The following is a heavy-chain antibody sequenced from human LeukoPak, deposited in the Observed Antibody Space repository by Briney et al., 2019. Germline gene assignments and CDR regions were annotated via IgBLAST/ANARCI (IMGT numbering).Heavy chain of an antibody. CDR3: ARDPVGANEAFDI. CDR2: ISSSSSYI. Sequence: KPGGSLRLSCAASGFTFSSYSMNWVRQAPGKGLEWVSSISSSSSYIYYADSVKGRFTISRDNAKNSLYLQMNSLRAEDTAVYYCARDPVGANEAFDIWGQGTMVTVSS. V-gene: IGHV3-21*01. CDR1: GFTFSSYS. D-gene: IGHD1-26*01. J-gene: IGHJ3*02.